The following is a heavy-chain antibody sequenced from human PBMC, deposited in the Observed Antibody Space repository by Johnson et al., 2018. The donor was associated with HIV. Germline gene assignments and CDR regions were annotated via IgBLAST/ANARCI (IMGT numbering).Heavy chain of an antibody. V-gene: IGHV3-11*04. CDR2: ISSSGTTI. CDR1: GFSFSDYF. CDR3: ARGARVELEWLLSGHALDI. D-gene: IGHD3-3*01. J-gene: IGHJ3*02. Sequence: QVQLVESGGGLVKPGGSLRLSCAASGFSFSDYFMSWIRQAPGKGLECISYISSSGTTIYYTDSVKGRFTISGDNAKNSLYLQLNSLRAEDTSLYYCARGARVELEWLLSGHALDIWGQGTMVTVCS.